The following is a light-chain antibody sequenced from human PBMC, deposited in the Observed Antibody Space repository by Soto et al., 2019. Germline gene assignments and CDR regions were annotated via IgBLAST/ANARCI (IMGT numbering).Light chain of an antibody. J-gene: IGLJ3*02. Sequence: QSALTQPASVSGSPGQSITISCTGTSSDVGGYNYVSWYQQHPGKAPKLMIYYVSNRPSGVSNRFSGSKSGNTASLTISGLQAEDEDDYYCSSYTSSSTRVFGGGTKVTVL. CDR3: SSYTSSSTRV. V-gene: IGLV2-14*01. CDR2: YVS. CDR1: SSDVGGYNY.